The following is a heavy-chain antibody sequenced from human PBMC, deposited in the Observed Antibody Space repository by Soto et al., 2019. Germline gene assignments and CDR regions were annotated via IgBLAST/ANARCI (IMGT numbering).Heavy chain of an antibody. Sequence: EVQLLESGGGLVQPGGSLRLSCAASGFTFSSYAMSWVRQAPGKGLEWVSAISGSGGSTYYADSVKGRFTISRDNSKNTLYLQMNSLRAEDTAVYYCAKVVAPSYSSSWYDGDAFDIWGQGTMVTVSS. D-gene: IGHD6-13*01. CDR1: GFTFSSYA. CDR2: ISGSGGST. CDR3: AKVVAPSYSSSWYDGDAFDI. J-gene: IGHJ3*02. V-gene: IGHV3-23*01.